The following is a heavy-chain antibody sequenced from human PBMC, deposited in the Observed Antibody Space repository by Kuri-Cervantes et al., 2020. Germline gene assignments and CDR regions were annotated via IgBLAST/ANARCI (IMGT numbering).Heavy chain of an antibody. Sequence: GGSLRLSCAASGFTFSSYSMHWVRQAPGKGLEWVAVIWYDGSNKYYADSVKGRFTISRDNSKNTLYLQMNSLRAEDTAVYYCAKDRSSGFGEPDYWGQGTLVTVSS. J-gene: IGHJ4*02. CDR1: GFTFSSYS. CDR3: AKDRSSGFGEPDY. V-gene: IGHV3-30*02. CDR2: IWYDGSNK. D-gene: IGHD3-10*01.